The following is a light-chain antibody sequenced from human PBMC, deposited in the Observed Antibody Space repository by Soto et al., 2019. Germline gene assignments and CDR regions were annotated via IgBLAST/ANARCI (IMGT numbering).Light chain of an antibody. CDR2: EVN. CDR3: SSKTSSRIPFV. Sequence: QSVLTQPASVSGSPGQSITISCTGTSSDVGGYNYVSWYQQHPGNAPRLMIYEVNNRPSGVPNRFSGSKSGNTASLTISGLQAEDEADYYCSSKTSSRIPFVFGTGTKVTVL. CDR1: SSDVGGYNY. J-gene: IGLJ1*01. V-gene: IGLV2-14*01.